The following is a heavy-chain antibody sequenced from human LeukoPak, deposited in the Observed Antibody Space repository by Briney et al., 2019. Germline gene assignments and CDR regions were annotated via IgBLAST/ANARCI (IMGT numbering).Heavy chain of an antibody. Sequence: PSETLSLTCTVSGASIRSGDYYWSWIRQPPGKGLEWIGYIYDSGSTYYNPSLKSRITISVDTSKNQFSLKLSSVTAADTAVYYCARAPGYSSSSGGLDPWGQGTLVTVSS. D-gene: IGHD6-6*01. CDR3: ARAPGYSSSSGGLDP. V-gene: IGHV4-30-4*01. CDR1: GASIRSGDYY. CDR2: IYDSGST. J-gene: IGHJ5*02.